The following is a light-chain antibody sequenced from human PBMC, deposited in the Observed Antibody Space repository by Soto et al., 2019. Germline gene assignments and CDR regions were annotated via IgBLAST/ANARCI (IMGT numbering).Light chain of an antibody. CDR3: SSFTSSSTFV. CDR2: DVS. Sequence: QSALAQPASVSGSRGQSITISCTGTSSDVGRYNYVSWFQQHPGKVPKLIIYDVSNRPSGVFDRFSGSKSGNTASLTISGLHPEDEADYYCSSFTSSSTFVFGTGTKVTVL. CDR1: SSDVGRYNY. V-gene: IGLV2-14*03. J-gene: IGLJ1*01.